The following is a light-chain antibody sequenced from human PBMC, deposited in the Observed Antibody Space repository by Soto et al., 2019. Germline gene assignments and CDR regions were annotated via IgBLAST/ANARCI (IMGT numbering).Light chain of an antibody. CDR1: SSDVGGYSY. V-gene: IGLV2-14*01. Sequence: QSALTQPASVSGSPGQSITISCTGTSSDVGGYSYVSWYQQLPGKAPKLMIYDVSDRPSGVSNLFSGSKSGNTASLTISGLQAEDEADYYCSSYTSSSLYVFGTGTKLTVL. CDR2: DVS. J-gene: IGLJ1*01. CDR3: SSYTSSSLYV.